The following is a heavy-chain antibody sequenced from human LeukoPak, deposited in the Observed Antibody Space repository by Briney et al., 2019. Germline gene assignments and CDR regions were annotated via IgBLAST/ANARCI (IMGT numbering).Heavy chain of an antibody. CDR3: ARGKYCSSTSCYISQGELDP. J-gene: IGHJ5*02. D-gene: IGHD2-2*02. V-gene: IGHV5-51*01. Sequence: GESLKISCKGSGYSFTSYWIGWVRQMPGKGLEWMGIIYPGDSDTRYSPSFQGQVTISADKSISPAYLQWSSLKASDTAMYYCARGKYCSSTSCYISQGELDPWGQGTLVTVSS. CDR2: IYPGDSDT. CDR1: GYSFTSYW.